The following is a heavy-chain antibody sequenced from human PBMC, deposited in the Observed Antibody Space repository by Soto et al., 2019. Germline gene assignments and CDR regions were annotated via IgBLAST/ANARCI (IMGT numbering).Heavy chain of an antibody. Sequence: SETLSLTCAVYGGSFSGYYWSWIRQPPGKGLEWIGEINHSGSTNYNPSLKSRVTTSVDTSKNQFSLKLSSVTAADTAVYYCARYSNSYYFDYWGQGTLVTVSS. CDR3: ARYSNSYYFDY. V-gene: IGHV4-34*01. CDR1: GGSFSGYY. J-gene: IGHJ4*02. CDR2: INHSGST. D-gene: IGHD4-4*01.